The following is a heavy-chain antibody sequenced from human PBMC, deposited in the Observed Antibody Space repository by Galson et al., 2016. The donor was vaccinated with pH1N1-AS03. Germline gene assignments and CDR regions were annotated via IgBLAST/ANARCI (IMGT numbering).Heavy chain of an antibody. D-gene: IGHD1-26*01. J-gene: IGHJ4*02. Sequence: SVKVSCKASGYTFSDYYMHWVRQAPGQELEWMGWINPSSGGTKYTQKFQGRVTMTRDTSISTAYMELSRLRSDDTAVYYCARGGGSALDSWGQGTLVTVSS. V-gene: IGHV1-2*02. CDR2: INPSSGGT. CDR3: ARGGGSALDS. CDR1: GYTFSDYY.